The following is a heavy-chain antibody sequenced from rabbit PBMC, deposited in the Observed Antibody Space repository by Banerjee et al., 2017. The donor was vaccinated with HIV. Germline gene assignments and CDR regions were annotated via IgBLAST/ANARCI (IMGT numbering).Heavy chain of an antibody. CDR3: GRDRDGDAGYGSLAL. CDR2: IYSSNGDK. D-gene: IGHD6-1*01. Sequence: QEQLEESGGDLVKPGASLTLTCTASGFDLSSYYDMCWVRQAPGKGLELIACIYSSNGDKWYASWVNGRFTISRSTSLNTVDLKMTSLTVADTATYFCGRDRDGDAGYGSLALWGQGTLVTVS. V-gene: IGHV1S43*01. J-gene: IGHJ3*01. CDR1: GFDLSSYYD.